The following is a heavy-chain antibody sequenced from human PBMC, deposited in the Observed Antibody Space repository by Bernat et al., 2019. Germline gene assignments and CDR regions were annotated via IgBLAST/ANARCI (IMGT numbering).Heavy chain of an antibody. D-gene: IGHD4-11*01. CDR2: FYLSEST. J-gene: IGHJ4*02. CDR1: GFSITSGYS. Sequence: QVQLQESGPGLVKPSETLSLSCVVSGFSITSGYSWGWVRQPPGKGLEWIASFYLSESTYYNAALKSRVTISVDKSKNLLSLKMDSVTAADTAIYDCARMKPLGRTVDYFQYWGQGTLVTVSS. CDR3: ARMKPLGRTVDYFQY. V-gene: IGHV4-38-2*01.